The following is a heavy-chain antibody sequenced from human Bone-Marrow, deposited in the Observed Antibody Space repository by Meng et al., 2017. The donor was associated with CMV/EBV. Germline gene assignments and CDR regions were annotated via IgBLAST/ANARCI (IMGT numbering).Heavy chain of an antibody. CDR1: GFTFSSND. J-gene: IGHJ6*02. Sequence: GESLKISCAASGFTFSSNDMSWVRQAPGKGLEWVGFIRSKAFGGTTAYAASVKGRFTISRDDSKSIAYLQTNSLKTEDTAVYYCAKNLYGTSWYGGVHFYSSVLDIWGRGTTVTVSS. D-gene: IGHD6-13*01. CDR3: AKNLYGTSWYGGVHFYSSVLDI. V-gene: IGHV3-49*04. CDR2: IRSKAFGGTT.